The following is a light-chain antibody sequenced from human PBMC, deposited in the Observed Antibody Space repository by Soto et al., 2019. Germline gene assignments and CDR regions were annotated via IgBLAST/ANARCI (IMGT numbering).Light chain of an antibody. V-gene: IGKV3-15*01. J-gene: IGKJ5*01. CDR3: QQCHNWPIT. CDR1: QSVSSY. Sequence: EIVLTQSPATLSLSPGERATLSCRASQSVSSYLAWHQQKPGQAPRILMYDASTRATGISARFSGSGSGTEFTLTISSLQSEDFAVYYCQQCHNWPITFGQGTRLEIK. CDR2: DAS.